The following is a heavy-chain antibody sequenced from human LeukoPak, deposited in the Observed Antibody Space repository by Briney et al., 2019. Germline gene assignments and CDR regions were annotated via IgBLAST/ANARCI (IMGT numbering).Heavy chain of an antibody. CDR3: ARWLQFGGDYFDY. CDR2: TSYDGRDR. J-gene: IGHJ4*02. Sequence: GRSLRLSCAASGFTFGSYGMHWVRQAPGKGLEWVAVTSYDGRDRNFADSVKGRFTISRDNSKNTLYLQMNSLRAEDTAVYYCARWLQFGGDYFDYWGQGTLVTVSS. CDR1: GFTFGSYG. V-gene: IGHV3-30*04. D-gene: IGHD5-24*01.